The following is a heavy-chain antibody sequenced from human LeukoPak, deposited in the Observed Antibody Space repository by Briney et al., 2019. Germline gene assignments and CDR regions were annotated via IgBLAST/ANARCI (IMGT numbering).Heavy chain of an antibody. D-gene: IGHD1-26*01. CDR2: IYYSGST. CDR3: ARVAVGATRGAFDI. J-gene: IGHJ3*02. Sequence: SETLSLTGTVSGGSNSSYYWSWIRQPPGKGLEWIGYIYYSGSTNYNPSLKSRVTISVDTSKNQFSLKLSSVTAADTAVYYCARVAVGATRGAFDIWGQGTMVTVSS. V-gene: IGHV4-59*01. CDR1: GGSNSSYY.